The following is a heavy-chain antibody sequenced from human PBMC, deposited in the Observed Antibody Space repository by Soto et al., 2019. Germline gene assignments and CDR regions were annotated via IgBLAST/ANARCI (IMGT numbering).Heavy chain of an antibody. CDR2: IYYSGST. CDR1: GGSISSSSYY. J-gene: IGHJ6*02. V-gene: IGHV4-39*01. Sequence: SETLSLTCTVSGGSISSSSYYWGCIRQPPGKGLEWIGSIYYSGSTYYNPSLKSRVTISVDTSRNQFSLKLSSVTAADTAVYYCARSYYDILTGYYPYYYYGMDVWGQGTTVTVSS. D-gene: IGHD3-9*01. CDR3: ARSYYDILTGYYPYYYYGMDV.